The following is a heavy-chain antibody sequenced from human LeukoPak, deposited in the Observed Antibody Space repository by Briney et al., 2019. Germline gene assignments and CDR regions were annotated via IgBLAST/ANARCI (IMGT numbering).Heavy chain of an antibody. D-gene: IGHD1-26*01. CDR3: ARAGGSYTLLPY. Sequence: PGESLRLSCAASGFTFSSYWMHWVRQAPGKGLVWVSRINSDGSSTSYADSVKGRFTISRDNAKNTLYLQMNSLRAEDTAVYYCARAGGSYTLLPYWGQGTLVTVSS. CDR1: GFTFSSYW. CDR2: INSDGSST. V-gene: IGHV3-74*01. J-gene: IGHJ4*02.